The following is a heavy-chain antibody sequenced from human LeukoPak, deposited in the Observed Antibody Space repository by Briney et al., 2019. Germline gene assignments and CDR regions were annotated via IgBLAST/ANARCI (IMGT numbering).Heavy chain of an antibody. Sequence: GGSLRLSCAASGFTFSSYAMSWVRQAPGKGLEWVSAISGSGGSTYYADSVKGRFTISRDNSKNTLCLQMNSLRAEDTAVYYCATRRYCTNAVCYGLEYWGQGTLVTVSS. J-gene: IGHJ4*02. CDR1: GFTFSSYA. CDR2: ISGSGGST. CDR3: ATRRYCTNAVCYGLEY. D-gene: IGHD2-8*01. V-gene: IGHV3-23*01.